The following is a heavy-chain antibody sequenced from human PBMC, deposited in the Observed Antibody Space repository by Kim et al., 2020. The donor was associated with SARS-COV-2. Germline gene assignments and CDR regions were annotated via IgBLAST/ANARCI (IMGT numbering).Heavy chain of an antibody. V-gene: IGHV3-7*01. CDR3: ASDWRGGYNRAGVH. Sequence: GGSLRLSCAVSGFTFSSYWMSWVRQAPGKGLEWVANINPGGTEQYYVDSVKGRFTISRDNAKKSLYLQMNILRAEDTAVYYCASDWRGGYNRAGVHWGPG. J-gene: IGHJ1*01. D-gene: IGHD5-12*01. CDR2: INPGGTEQ. CDR1: GFTFSSYW.